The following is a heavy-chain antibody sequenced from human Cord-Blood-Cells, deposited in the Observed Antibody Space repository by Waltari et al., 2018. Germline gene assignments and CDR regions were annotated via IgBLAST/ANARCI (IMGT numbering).Heavy chain of an antibody. V-gene: IGHV4-34*01. CDR2: INHRGGN. Sequence: QVQLQQWGVGLLKPSETLSLTRAVYGGSFSGYYWSWIRQPPGKGLEWIGEINHRGGNNYNPSLKSRITISVDTSKNQFSLKLSSVPAADTAVYYCARGAYSNYVRYFDLWGRGTLVTVSS. J-gene: IGHJ2*01. CDR3: ARGAYSNYVRYFDL. D-gene: IGHD4-4*01. CDR1: GGSFSGYY.